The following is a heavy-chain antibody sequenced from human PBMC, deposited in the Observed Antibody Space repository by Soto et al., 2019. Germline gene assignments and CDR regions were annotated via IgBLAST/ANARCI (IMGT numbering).Heavy chain of an antibody. CDR1: GGSISSSSYY. D-gene: IGHD2-2*01. CDR2: IYYSGST. CDR3: ARSNVGYCSSTSCYGMDV. V-gene: IGHV4-39*01. Sequence: SETLSLTCTVSGGSISSSSYYWGWIRQPPGKGLEWIGSIYYSGSTYYNPSLKSRVTISVDTSKNQFSLKLSSVTAADTAVYYCARSNVGYCSSTSCYGMDVWGQGTTVT. J-gene: IGHJ6*02.